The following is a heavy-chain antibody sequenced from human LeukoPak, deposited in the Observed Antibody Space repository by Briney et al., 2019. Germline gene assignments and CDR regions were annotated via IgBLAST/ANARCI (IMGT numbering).Heavy chain of an antibody. CDR1: GASISSSS. D-gene: IGHD2-21*01. Sequence: SETLSLTCTVSGASISSSSWTWIRQSPGKGLESLGFISNNGKTKYKSSFEGRVSMSLDTSKSQFSLTLSSVTAADTAVYFCARRIYSGTVRHLLYSFMDVWGKGTTDIVS. V-gene: IGHV4-59*08. CDR2: ISNNGKT. J-gene: IGHJ6*03. CDR3: ARRIYSGTVRHLLYSFMDV.